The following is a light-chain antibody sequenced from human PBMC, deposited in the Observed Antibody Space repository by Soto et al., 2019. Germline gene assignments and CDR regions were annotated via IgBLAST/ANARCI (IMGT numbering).Light chain of an antibody. CDR1: QSVSSSY. V-gene: IGKV3-20*01. CDR2: GAS. J-gene: IGKJ3*01. CDR3: QQYGSSPLT. Sequence: EIVLTQSPGTLSLSPGERATLSCRASQSVSSSYLAWYQQKPGQAPRLLIYGASSRATGLPDRFSGSGSGTDFPLTISRLEPEDFAVYYCQQYGSSPLTFGPGTKVDIK.